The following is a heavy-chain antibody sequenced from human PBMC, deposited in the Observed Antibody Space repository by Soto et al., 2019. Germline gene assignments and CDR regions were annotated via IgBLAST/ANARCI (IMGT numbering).Heavy chain of an antibody. CDR3: ARGRGLYYDFWSGRNVWFDP. Sequence: SHTLSLTCAVSGESVSSNNAAWNWIRQPPATGLEWLGRTYYRSKWYSYYAPSLKSRITIKPYTSKNQFSLKLSSVTAADTAVYYCARGRGLYYDFWSGRNVWFDPWGQGTLVTVSS. J-gene: IGHJ5*02. D-gene: IGHD3-3*01. CDR1: GESVSSNNAA. V-gene: IGHV6-1*01. CDR2: TYYRSKWYS.